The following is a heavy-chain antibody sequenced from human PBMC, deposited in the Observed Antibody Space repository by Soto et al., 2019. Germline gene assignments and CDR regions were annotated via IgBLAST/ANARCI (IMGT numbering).Heavy chain of an antibody. CDR3: ARSGDNYNRLDY. J-gene: IGHJ4*02. V-gene: IGHV3-11*06. CDR2: SSNSGTFS. D-gene: IGHD1-1*01. Sequence: GGSLRLSCEGSGFTFIDYYIILGRHAPWKGLEWISYSSNSGTFSRYADSVKGRFSISRDNTKNLLYLQMNSLRAEDTAVYYCARSGDNYNRLDYWGQGTPVTVSS. CDR1: GFTFIDYY.